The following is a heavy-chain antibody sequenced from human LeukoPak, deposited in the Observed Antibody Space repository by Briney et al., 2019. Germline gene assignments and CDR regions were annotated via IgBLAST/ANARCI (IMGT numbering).Heavy chain of an antibody. J-gene: IGHJ4*02. CDR1: GGSISSSNYY. Sequence: PSETLSLTCSVSGGSISSSNYYWGWIRQPPGKGLEWIGSIYYSGSTYYNPSLKSRVTMSVDTSKNQFSLKLSSVTAADTAVYYCARGVPSAPSAAFFWGQGTLVTVSS. V-gene: IGHV4-39*07. D-gene: IGHD2/OR15-2a*01. CDR3: ARGVPSAPSAAFF. CDR2: IYYSGST.